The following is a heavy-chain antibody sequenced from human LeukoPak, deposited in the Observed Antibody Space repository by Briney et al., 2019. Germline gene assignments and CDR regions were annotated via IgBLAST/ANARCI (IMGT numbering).Heavy chain of an antibody. D-gene: IGHD6-19*01. Sequence: PSGSLSLTCAVSGGSISSSNWWSWVRQPPGKGLEWIGEIYHSGSTNYNPSLKSRVTISVDKSKNQFSLKLSSVTAADTAVYYCASGPSVGTAVAGKDRVDYWGQGTLVTVSS. CDR3: ASGPSVGTAVAGKDRVDY. CDR1: GGSISSSNW. CDR2: IYHSGST. J-gene: IGHJ4*02. V-gene: IGHV4-4*02.